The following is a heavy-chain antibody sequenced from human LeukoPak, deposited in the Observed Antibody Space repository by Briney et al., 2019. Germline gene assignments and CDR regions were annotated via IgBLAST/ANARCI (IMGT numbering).Heavy chain of an antibody. J-gene: IGHJ4*02. CDR3: ASSVGIAAPK. Sequence: RPSETLSLTRAVYGGSFSGYYWSWIRQPPGKGLEWIGEINHSGSTNYNPSLKSRVTISVDTSKNQFSLKLSSVTAAGTAVYYCASSVGIAAPKWGQGTLVTVSS. D-gene: IGHD6-13*01. V-gene: IGHV4-34*01. CDR1: GGSFSGYY. CDR2: INHSGST.